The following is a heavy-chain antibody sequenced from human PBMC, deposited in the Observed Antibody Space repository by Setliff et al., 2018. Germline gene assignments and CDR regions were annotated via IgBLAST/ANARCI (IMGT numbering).Heavy chain of an antibody. Sequence: PSETLSLTCNVSGVSITTFYWTWIRQPPGKGLEWIGFITYSGSANYHPSLKSRVTISLDTSKNQFSLKLSSVTAADTAVYYCARVDDVGSGYENWIDPWGRGTQVTVSS. CDR3: ARVDDVGSGYENWIDP. J-gene: IGHJ5*02. CDR1: GVSITTFY. D-gene: IGHD3-22*01. CDR2: ITYSGSA. V-gene: IGHV4-59*12.